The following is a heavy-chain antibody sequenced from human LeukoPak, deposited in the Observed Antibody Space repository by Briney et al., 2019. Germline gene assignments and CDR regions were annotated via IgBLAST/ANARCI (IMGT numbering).Heavy chain of an antibody. CDR2: IYISGST. Sequence: SETLSLTCTVSGGSISSYYWSWIRQPAGKGLEWIGRIYISGSTNYNPSLKSRVTMSLDTSKNQFSLKLSSVTAADTAVYYCTRVGGYPLGAFDIWGQGTMVTVS. CDR3: TRVGGYPLGAFDI. D-gene: IGHD3-22*01. J-gene: IGHJ3*02. CDR1: GGSISSYY. V-gene: IGHV4-4*07.